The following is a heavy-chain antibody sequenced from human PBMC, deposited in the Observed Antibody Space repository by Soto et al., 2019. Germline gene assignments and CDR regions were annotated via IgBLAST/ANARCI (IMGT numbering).Heavy chain of an antibody. CDR1: GLTFSTYA. D-gene: IGHD5-18*01. V-gene: IGHV3-23*01. CDR2: ISASGRTI. J-gene: IGHJ4*02. CDR3: AVYHSYGLGVDH. Sequence: GGSLRLSCAASGLTFSTYAMNWVRQAPGKGLEWVSVISASGRTIYDADSVKGRFTISRDNSKNTLYLHMNSLTAEDTAVYYCAVYHSYGLGVDHWGQGALVTVPS.